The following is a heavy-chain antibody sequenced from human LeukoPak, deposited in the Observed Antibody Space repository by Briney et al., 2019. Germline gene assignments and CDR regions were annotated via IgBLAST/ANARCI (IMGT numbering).Heavy chain of an antibody. CDR3: VREGYYDSSGYLGVFDY. CDR1: GFTFSSYG. D-gene: IGHD3-22*01. J-gene: IGHJ4*02. V-gene: IGHV3-48*04. Sequence: GGSLRLSCAASGFTFSSYGMSWVRQAPGKGLEWVSYISDSSSTKYYADSVKGRFTISRDNAKNSVYLQMKSLRAEDTAVYYCVREGYYDSSGYLGVFDYWGQGTLVTVSS. CDR2: ISDSSSTK.